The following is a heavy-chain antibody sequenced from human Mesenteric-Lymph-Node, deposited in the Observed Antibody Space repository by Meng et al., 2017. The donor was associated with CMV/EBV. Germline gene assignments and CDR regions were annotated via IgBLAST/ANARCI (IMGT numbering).Heavy chain of an antibody. D-gene: IGHD6-13*01. V-gene: IGHV1-3*01. CDR1: YPFTSYA. CDR2: INAGNGNT. Sequence: YPFTSYAMHGVRQAPGQRLEWMGWINAGNGNTKYSQKCQGRVTITRDTSASTAYMELSSLRSEDTAVYYCAKDKSSSWYQEYYFDYWGQGTLVTVSS. J-gene: IGHJ4*02. CDR3: AKDKSSSWYQEYYFDY.